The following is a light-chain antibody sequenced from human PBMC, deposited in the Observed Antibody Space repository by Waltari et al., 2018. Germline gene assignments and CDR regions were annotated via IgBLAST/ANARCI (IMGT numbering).Light chain of an antibody. J-gene: IGKJ2*02. V-gene: IGKV1-33*01. CDR1: QDISNY. CDR2: DAS. Sequence: DIQMTQSPSSLSASVGDRVTITCQASQDISNYLNWYQQKPGKAPKLLIYDASNLETGVPSRFSGSGSGTDFTFTISSLQPEDIATYYCQQYYSYPRTFGQGTKLGIK. CDR3: QQYYSYPRT.